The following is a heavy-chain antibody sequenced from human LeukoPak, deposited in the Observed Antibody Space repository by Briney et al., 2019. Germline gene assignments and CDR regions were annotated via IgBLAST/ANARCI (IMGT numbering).Heavy chain of an antibody. CDR3: ARETPYGSGSYPFDY. Sequence: SETLSLTCTVSGGSISGYYWNWIRQPPGKGLGWIGYIYNSGSTNNNPSLKSRVTISVDTSKKQFSLKLSSVTAADTAVYYCARETPYGSGSYPFDYWGQGILVTVSS. V-gene: IGHV4-59*01. CDR1: GGSISGYY. J-gene: IGHJ4*02. D-gene: IGHD3-10*01. CDR2: IYNSGST.